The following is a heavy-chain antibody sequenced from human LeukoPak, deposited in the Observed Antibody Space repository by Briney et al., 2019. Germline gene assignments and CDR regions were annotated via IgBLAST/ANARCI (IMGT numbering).Heavy chain of an antibody. D-gene: IGHD2-15*01. CDR2: IYYSGST. J-gene: IGHJ3*02. Sequence: PSETLSLTCAVSGYSISSGYYWGWIRQPPGKGLEWIGSIYYSGSTYYNPSLKSRVTISVDTSKNQFSLKLSSVTAADTAVYYCARPFIVGDAFDIWGQGTMVTVSS. V-gene: IGHV4-38-2*01. CDR1: GYSISSGYY. CDR3: ARPFIVGDAFDI.